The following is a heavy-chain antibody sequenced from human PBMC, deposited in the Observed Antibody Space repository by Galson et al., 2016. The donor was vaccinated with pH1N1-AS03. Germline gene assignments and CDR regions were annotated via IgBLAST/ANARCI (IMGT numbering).Heavy chain of an antibody. CDR2: TVPIFGTP. D-gene: IGHD3-10*01. CDR1: GGTFGSYA. V-gene: IGHV1-69*13. CDR3: ARVGDPLGT. Sequence: SVKVSCKASGGTFGSYAINWVRQAPGQGLEWLGGTVPIFGTPTYAPKFQGRLTISADDSTSTGYMELSGLTFDGTAMYFYARVGDPLGTWGQGTMVTVSS. J-gene: IGHJ3*01.